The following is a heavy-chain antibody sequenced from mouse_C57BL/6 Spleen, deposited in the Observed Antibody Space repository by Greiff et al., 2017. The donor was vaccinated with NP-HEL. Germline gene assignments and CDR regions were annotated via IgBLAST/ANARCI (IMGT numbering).Heavy chain of an antibody. Sequence: QVQLQQSGAELVMPGASVKLSCKASGYTFTSYWMHWVKQRPGQGLEWIGEIDPSDSYTNYNQKFKGKSTLTVDKSSSTAYMQLSSLTSEDSAVYYCARKSGYYGSRYFDYWGQGTTLTVSS. CDR2: IDPSDSYT. CDR1: GYTFTSYW. D-gene: IGHD1-1*01. J-gene: IGHJ2*01. CDR3: ARKSGYYGSRYFDY. V-gene: IGHV1-69*01.